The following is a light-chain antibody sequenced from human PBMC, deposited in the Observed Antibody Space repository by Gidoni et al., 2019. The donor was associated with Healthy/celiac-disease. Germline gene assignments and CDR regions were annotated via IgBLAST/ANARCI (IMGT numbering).Light chain of an antibody. Sequence: IVLPQSPGTLSLSPGERATLSCRASQSVSRSYLAWYQQKPGQAPRLLIYGASSRATGIPDRFSGSGSGSDFTLTISRLDPEDFAVYYCQQYGSSPLFTFXPXTKVDIK. J-gene: IGKJ3*01. CDR1: QSVSRSY. CDR2: GAS. V-gene: IGKV3-20*01. CDR3: QQYGSSPLFT.